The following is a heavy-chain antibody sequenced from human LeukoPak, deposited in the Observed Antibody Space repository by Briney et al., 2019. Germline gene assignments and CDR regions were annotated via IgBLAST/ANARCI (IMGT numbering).Heavy chain of an antibody. CDR3: AGRGSSSGTFDV. J-gene: IGHJ3*01. V-gene: IGHV4-61*02. CDR1: GGSISNLDYY. Sequence: TSETLSLTCTVSGGSISNLDYYWTWIRQPAGKRLEWIGRIYTSGGTNYNPSLKSRVTMSVDKSKNQISLNLASLTAADTALYYCAGRGSSSGTFDVWGPGTFVTVSS. D-gene: IGHD2-2*01. CDR2: IYTSGGT.